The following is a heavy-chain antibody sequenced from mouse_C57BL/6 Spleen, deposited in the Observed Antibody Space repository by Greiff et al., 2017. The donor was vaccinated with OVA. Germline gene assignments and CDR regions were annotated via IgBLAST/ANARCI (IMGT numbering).Heavy chain of an antibody. J-gene: IGHJ3*01. V-gene: IGHV2-2*01. Sequence: VKLVESGPGLVQPSQSLSITCTVSGFSLTSYGVHWVRQSPGKGLEWLGVIWSGGSTDYNAAFISRLSISKDNSKSQVFFKMNSLQADDTAIYYCARPSGTAFAYWGQGTLVTVSA. CDR3: ARPSGTAFAY. CDR1: GFSLTSYG. D-gene: IGHD3-3*01. CDR2: IWSGGST.